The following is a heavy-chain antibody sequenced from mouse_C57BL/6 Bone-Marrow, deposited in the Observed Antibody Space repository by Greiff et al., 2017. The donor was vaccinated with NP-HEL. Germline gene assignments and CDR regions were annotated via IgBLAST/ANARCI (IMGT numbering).Heavy chain of an antibody. Sequence: QVQLQQSGAELIRPGTSVKVSCKASGYAFTNYLIEWVKQRPGQGLEWIGVINPGSGGTNYNEKFKGKATLTADKSSSTAYMQLSSLTSEDSAVYYCTRELRWYVDVGGTGTTVTVSS. CDR1: GYAFTNYL. CDR3: TRELRWYVDV. V-gene: IGHV1-54*01. CDR2: INPGSGGT. J-gene: IGHJ1*03. D-gene: IGHD2-4*01.